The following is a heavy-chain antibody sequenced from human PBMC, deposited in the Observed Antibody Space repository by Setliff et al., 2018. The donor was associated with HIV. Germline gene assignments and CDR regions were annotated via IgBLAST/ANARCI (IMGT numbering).Heavy chain of an antibody. J-gene: IGHJ4*02. Sequence: PSETLSLTCAVSGYSISSGYYWGWIRQPPGKGLEWIGSIYHSGSTNYNPSLKSRVTISVDTSKNQFSLKLSSVTAADTAVYYCASAEPPIYSSGWRGVGYFDYWGQGTLVTVSS. CDR1: GYSISSGYY. CDR2: IYHSGST. CDR3: ASAEPPIYSSGWRGVGYFDY. V-gene: IGHV4-38-2*01. D-gene: IGHD6-19*01.